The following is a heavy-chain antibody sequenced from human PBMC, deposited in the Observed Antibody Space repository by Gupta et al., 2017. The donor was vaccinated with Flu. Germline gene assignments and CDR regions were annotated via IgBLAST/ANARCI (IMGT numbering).Heavy chain of an antibody. CDR2: ISSASSVI. V-gene: IGHV3-48*02. CDR1: GFTFSTYS. J-gene: IGHJ5*02. Sequence: EVQLVESGGTLVQPGGSLRLSCVVSGFTFSTYSMNWVRQAPGKGLEWLSYISSASSVIYYADSVKGRFTVSRDNAKNSLYLQMNSLRDEDTAFYYCARDMGGSNFNWFDPWGQGTLVTVSS. CDR3: ARDMGGSNFNWFDP. D-gene: IGHD1-26*01.